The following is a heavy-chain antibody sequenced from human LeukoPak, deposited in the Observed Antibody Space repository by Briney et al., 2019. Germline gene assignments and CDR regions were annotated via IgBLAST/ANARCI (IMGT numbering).Heavy chain of an antibody. V-gene: IGHV4-38-2*02. CDR1: GYSISSGYY. Sequence: SETLSLTCTVSGYSISSGYYWDWIRQPPGKGLEWIGSIYHSGSTYYNPSLKSRVTISVDTSKNQFSLKLSSVTAADTAVYYCARVANYYYYMDVWGKGTTVTVSS. D-gene: IGHD2-15*01. CDR3: ARVANYYYYMDV. CDR2: IYHSGST. J-gene: IGHJ6*03.